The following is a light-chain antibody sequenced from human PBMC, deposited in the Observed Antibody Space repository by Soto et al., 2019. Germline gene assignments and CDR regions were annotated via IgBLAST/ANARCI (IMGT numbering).Light chain of an antibody. J-gene: IGKJ1*01. CDR1: QSVSSW. Sequence: DIQMTQSPSTLSASVGDRVTITCRASQSVSSWLAWYQQKPGKAPKLLIYEASSLENGVPSRFSGSGSGTEFTLTISSLQPDDFATYYCQQYTTYWTVGQGTKVEIK. V-gene: IGKV1-5*03. CDR2: EAS. CDR3: QQYTTYWT.